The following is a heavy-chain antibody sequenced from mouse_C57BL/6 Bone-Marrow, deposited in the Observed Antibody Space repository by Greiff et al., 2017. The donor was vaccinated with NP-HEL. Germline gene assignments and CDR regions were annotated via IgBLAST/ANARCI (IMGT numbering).Heavy chain of an antibody. D-gene: IGHD3-2*02. V-gene: IGHV1-50*01. J-gene: IGHJ1*03. Sequence: QVQLQQPGAELVKPGASVKLSCKASGYTFTSYWMQWVKQRPGQGLEWIGEIDPSDSYTNYNQKFKGKATLTVDTSSSTAYMQLSSLTSEDSAVYYCARWGGSHGYFDVWGTGTTVTVSS. CDR2: IDPSDSYT. CDR1: GYTFTSYW. CDR3: ARWGGSHGYFDV.